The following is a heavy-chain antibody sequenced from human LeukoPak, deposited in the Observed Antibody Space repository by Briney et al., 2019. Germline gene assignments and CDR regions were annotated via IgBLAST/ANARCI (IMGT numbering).Heavy chain of an antibody. J-gene: IGHJ6*03. V-gene: IGHV4-31*03. CDR1: GGSISSGGYY. Sequence: SETLSLTCTVSGGSISSGGYYWSWIRQHPGKGLEWIGYIYYSGSTYYNPSLKSRVTISVDTSKNQFSLKLSSVTAADTAVYYCARATYCSSTSCYIGYYYYYYMDVWGKGTTVTVSS. CDR3: ARATYCSSTSCYIGYYYYYYMDV. CDR2: IYYSGST. D-gene: IGHD2-2*02.